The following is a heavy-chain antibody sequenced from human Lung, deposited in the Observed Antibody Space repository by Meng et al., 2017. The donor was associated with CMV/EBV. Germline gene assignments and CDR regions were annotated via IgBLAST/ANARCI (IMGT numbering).Heavy chain of an antibody. Sequence: QVQWVQSGSELKNPGASVKVACKASGYSCTSYAMNLVQQAPGQGLEWMGWINTNTGNPTHAQGFTGRFVFSLDNSVSTAYLQISSLKAEDTAVYYCARGVVGATSGDYWGQGTLVTVSS. D-gene: IGHD1-26*01. CDR1: GYSCTSYA. CDR3: ARGVVGATSGDY. CDR2: INTNTGNP. V-gene: IGHV7-4-1*02. J-gene: IGHJ4*02.